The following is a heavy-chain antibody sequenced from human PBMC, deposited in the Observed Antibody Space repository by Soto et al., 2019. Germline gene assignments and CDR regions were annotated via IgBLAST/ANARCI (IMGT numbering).Heavy chain of an antibody. J-gene: IGHJ4*02. CDR2: IFSSGIA. CDR1: GDSINTYT. V-gene: IGHV4-59*01. Sequence: PSETLSLTCTVSGDSINTYTWTWIRQPPGKGLEWIGYIFSSGIANYNPSLQSRLTMSVDTSNNVFSLRLNSVSAADTAVYYCERGDQELDYWGPGTLVTVSS. D-gene: IGHD1-1*01. CDR3: ERGDQELDY.